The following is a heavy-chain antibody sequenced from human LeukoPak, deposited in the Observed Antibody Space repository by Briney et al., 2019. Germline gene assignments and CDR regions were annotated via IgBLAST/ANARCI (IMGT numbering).Heavy chain of an antibody. CDR1: GFTFSTYW. CDR3: AKGINYYDSGSYFDY. CDR2: ISGSGGAT. J-gene: IGHJ4*02. D-gene: IGHD3-10*01. Sequence: GGSLRLSCAASGFTFSTYWMSWVRQAPGKGLEWVSSISGSGGATYYADSVKGRFTISRDISENTLYLQMNSLRAEDTAEYYCAKGINYYDSGSYFDYWGQGTLVTVSS. V-gene: IGHV3-23*01.